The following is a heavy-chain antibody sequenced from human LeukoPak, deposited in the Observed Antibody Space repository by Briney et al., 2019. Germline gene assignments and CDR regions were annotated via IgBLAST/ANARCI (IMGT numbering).Heavy chain of an antibody. J-gene: IGHJ4*02. CDR3: ATRSFGVVIASFDY. D-gene: IGHD3-3*01. V-gene: IGHV3-23*01. CDR2: ISVRGGST. Sequence: ISVRGGSTYYADSVKGRFTISRDNSKNRMYLQMNSLRAEDTAVYYCATRSFGVVIASFDYWGQGTLVTVSS.